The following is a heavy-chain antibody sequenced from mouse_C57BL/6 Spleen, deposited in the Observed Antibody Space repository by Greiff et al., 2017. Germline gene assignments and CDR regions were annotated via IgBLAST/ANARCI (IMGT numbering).Heavy chain of an antibody. CDR3: ARGGSGSFLDY. Sequence: VKVVESGPGLVQPSQSLSITCTVSGFSLTSYGVHWVRQSPGKGLEWLGVIWSGGSTDYNAAFISRLSISKDNSKSQVFFKMNSLQADDTAIYYCARGGSGSFLDYWGQGTTLTVSS. CDR2: IWSGGST. J-gene: IGHJ2*01. V-gene: IGHV2-2*01. D-gene: IGHD3-2*02. CDR1: GFSLTSYG.